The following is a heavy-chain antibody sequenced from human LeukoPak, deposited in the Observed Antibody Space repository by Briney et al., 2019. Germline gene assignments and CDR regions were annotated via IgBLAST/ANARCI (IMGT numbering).Heavy chain of an antibody. CDR1: GGSISSDY. CDR3: ARDHYGSGSYKSYFDN. CDR2: MYTSGST. J-gene: IGHJ4*02. V-gene: IGHV4-4*07. Sequence: PSETLPLTCTVSGGSISSDYWSWIRQSAGKGLEWIGRMYTSGSTQYNPSLKSRVTISVDKSKNQFSLKLSSVTAADTAVYYCARDHYGSGSYKSYFDNWGQGTQVTVSS. D-gene: IGHD3-10*01.